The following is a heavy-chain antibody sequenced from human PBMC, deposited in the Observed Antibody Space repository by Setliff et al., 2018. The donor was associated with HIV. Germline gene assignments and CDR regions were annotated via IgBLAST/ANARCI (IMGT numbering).Heavy chain of an antibody. CDR1: GGSFSGYY. J-gene: IGHJ3*02. CDR3: VRGGSWGII. Sequence: PSETLSLTCAVYGGSFSGYYWSWIRQSPEKGLEWLGNIHYSGTSNYNSSLKSRIVISLDTSKKQFSLNLSSVTAADTAVYYCVRGGSWGIIWGQGTVVTVSS. D-gene: IGHD3-16*01. V-gene: IGHV4-34*11. CDR2: IHYSGTS.